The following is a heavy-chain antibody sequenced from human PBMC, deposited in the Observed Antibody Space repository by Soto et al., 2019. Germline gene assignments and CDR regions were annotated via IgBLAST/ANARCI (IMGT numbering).Heavy chain of an antibody. J-gene: IGHJ6*02. CDR3: AKDERTQRGPTVNYFYYGMDV. CDR1: GFTFSSYA. CDR2: ISGSGGST. D-gene: IGHD1-7*01. Sequence: EVQLLESGGGLVQPGGSLRLSCAASGFTFSSYAMNWVRQAPGKGLEWVSDISGSGGSTYYADSVKGRFTISRDNSKNTLYLQMNSLRAEDTAVYYCAKDERTQRGPTVNYFYYGMDVWGQGTTVTVSS. V-gene: IGHV3-23*01.